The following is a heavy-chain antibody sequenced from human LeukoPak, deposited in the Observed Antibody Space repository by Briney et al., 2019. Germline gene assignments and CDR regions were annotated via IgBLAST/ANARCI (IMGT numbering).Heavy chain of an antibody. D-gene: IGHD6-19*01. Sequence: GGSLRLSCAASGFTFSSYWMSWVRQAPGKGLEWVANIKQDGSEKYYVDSVKSRFTISRDNAKNSLYLQMNSLRAEDTAVYYCAREGSGWYPNYYFDYWGQGTLITVSS. CDR1: GFTFSSYW. V-gene: IGHV3-7*01. CDR2: IKQDGSEK. J-gene: IGHJ4*02. CDR3: AREGSGWYPNYYFDY.